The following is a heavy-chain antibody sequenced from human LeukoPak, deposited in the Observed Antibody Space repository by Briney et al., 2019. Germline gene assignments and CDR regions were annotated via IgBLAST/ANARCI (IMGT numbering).Heavy chain of an antibody. CDR3: AKDARSDPSIYFDY. D-gene: IGHD6-6*01. J-gene: IGHJ4*02. CDR1: GLTFSSYS. Sequence: GGSLRLSCAASGLTFSSYSMHWVRQAPGKGLEWVAVISYGGSNKYYADSVKGRFTISRDNSKNTLYLQMNSLRAEDTAAYYCAKDARSDPSIYFDYWGQGTLVTVSS. V-gene: IGHV3-30*18. CDR2: ISYGGSNK.